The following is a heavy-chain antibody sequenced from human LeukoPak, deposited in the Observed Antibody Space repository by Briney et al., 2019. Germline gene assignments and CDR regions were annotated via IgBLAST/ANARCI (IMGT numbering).Heavy chain of an antibody. CDR3: AREGAFWSSYYYYYYYMDV. CDR2: INWNGGST. V-gene: IGHV3-20*04. Sequence: PGGSLRLSCAASGFTFDDYGMSWVRQAPGKGLEWVSGINWNGGSTGYADSVKGRFTISRDNAKNSLYLQVNSLRAEDTALYYCAREGAFWSSYYYYYYYMDVWGKGTTVTVSS. J-gene: IGHJ6*03. CDR1: GFTFDDYG. D-gene: IGHD3-3*01.